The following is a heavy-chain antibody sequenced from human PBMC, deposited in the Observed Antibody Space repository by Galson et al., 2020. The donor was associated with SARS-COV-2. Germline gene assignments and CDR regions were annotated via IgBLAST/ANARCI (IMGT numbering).Heavy chain of an antibody. V-gene: IGHV1-18*01. CDR2: ISANNGNT. J-gene: IGHJ5*02. D-gene: IGHD6-19*01. CDR3: ARGLGSSGWYGGNWFDP. Sequence: ASVKVSCKASGYTFTSYGISWVRQAPGQGLEWMGWISANNGNTNYAHKLQGRVTMTTDTSTSTAYMELRSLRSDDTAVYYCARGLGSSGWYGGNWFDPWGQGTLVIGSS. CDR1: GYTFTSYG.